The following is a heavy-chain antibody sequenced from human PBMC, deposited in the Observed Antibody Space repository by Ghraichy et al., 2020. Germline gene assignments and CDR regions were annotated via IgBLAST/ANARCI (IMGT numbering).Heavy chain of an antibody. Sequence: XTLSLTCTVSGASITTSSWNWIRQIPGKGLEWIGYISNDGTTNYNPSLKSRVTISIDTSRNQFSLNLNSVTAADTAVYFCARDFASSAFGFWGQGTLVTVSS. D-gene: IGHD3-3*02. CDR1: GASITTSS. CDR3: ARDFASSAFGF. CDR2: ISNDGTT. V-gene: IGHV4-59*01. J-gene: IGHJ4*02.